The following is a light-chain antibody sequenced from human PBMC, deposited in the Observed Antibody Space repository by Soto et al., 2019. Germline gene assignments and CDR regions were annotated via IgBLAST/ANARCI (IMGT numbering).Light chain of an antibody. J-gene: IGKJ4*01. CDR3: QQASSFPLT. Sequence: DIVLTQSPGILSLSPGDRATLSCRSSESVRSTYLAWYQQKRGQAPRLLIYEASSRASGIPDRFSGSGSGKDFTLTINSLQPEDFATYYCQQASSFPLTFGGGTKVEI. CDR1: ESVRSTY. CDR2: EAS. V-gene: IGKV3-20*01.